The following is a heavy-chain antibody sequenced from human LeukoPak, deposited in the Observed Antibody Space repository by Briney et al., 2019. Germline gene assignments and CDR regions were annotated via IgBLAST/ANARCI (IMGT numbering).Heavy chain of an antibody. CDR2: IYYSGST. CDR1: GGSISSSSYY. J-gene: IGHJ6*03. D-gene: IGHD3-10*01. V-gene: IGHV4-39*07. Sequence: SETLSLTCTVSGGSISSSSYYWGWIRQPPGKGLEWIGSIYYSGSTYYNPSLKSRVTISVDTSKNQFSLKLSSVTAADTAVYYCARAFEHYYYYYMDVWGKGTTVTASS. CDR3: ARAFEHYYYYYMDV.